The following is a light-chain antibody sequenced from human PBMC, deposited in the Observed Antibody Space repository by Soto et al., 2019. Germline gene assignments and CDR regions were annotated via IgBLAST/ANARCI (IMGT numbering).Light chain of an antibody. CDR3: HQRSIWPFT. CDR1: QSISSY. V-gene: IGKV3-11*01. CDR2: DAS. J-gene: IGKJ3*01. Sequence: EIVLTQSPATLSLSPGERATLSCRASQSISSYLAWYQQKPYQAPRLLIYDASNRATGIPARFSGSGSGTDFTLTISSLAPEDFAVYYFHQRSIWPFTFGPGTKVAIQ.